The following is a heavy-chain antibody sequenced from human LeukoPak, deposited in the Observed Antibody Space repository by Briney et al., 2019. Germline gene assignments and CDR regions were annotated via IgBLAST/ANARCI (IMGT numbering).Heavy chain of an antibody. CDR1: GLIFHNYA. Sequence: PGGSLRLSCAASGLIFHNYALVWIRRAPGKGPEWVSAILGGGGTFYADAVKGRFTISGDNSKNTLYLQMNSLRAEDTATYYCGQDPNGNYIGAFDFWGRGTMVTVSS. J-gene: IGHJ3*01. V-gene: IGHV3-23*01. D-gene: IGHD4-17*01. CDR2: ILGGGGT. CDR3: GQDPNGNYIGAFDF.